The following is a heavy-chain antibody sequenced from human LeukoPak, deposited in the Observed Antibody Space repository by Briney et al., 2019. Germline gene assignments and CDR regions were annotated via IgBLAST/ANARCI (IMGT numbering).Heavy chain of an antibody. Sequence: GGSLRLSCAASGFTFSSYGMHWVRQAPGKGLEWVAVISYDGSSKYYADSVKGRFTISRDNSKNTLYLQMNSLRAEDTAVYYCAKGVGQWLVFSDHFDYWGQGTLVTVSS. V-gene: IGHV3-30*18. CDR1: GFTFSSYG. J-gene: IGHJ4*02. D-gene: IGHD6-19*01. CDR3: AKGVGQWLVFSDHFDY. CDR2: ISYDGSSK.